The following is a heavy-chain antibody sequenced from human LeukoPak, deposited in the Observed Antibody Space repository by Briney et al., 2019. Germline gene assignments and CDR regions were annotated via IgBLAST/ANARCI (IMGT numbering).Heavy chain of an antibody. D-gene: IGHD3-10*01. J-gene: IGHJ4*02. CDR3: ARDPHDPRFDYYGSGSGWYYFDY. Sequence: PGRSLRLSCAASGFTFSSYAMHWVRQAPGKGLEWVAVISYDGSNKYYADSVKGRFTISRDNSKNTLYLQMNSLRAEDTAVYYCARDPHDPRFDYYGSGSGWYYFDYWGQGTLVTVSS. V-gene: IGHV3-30-3*01. CDR2: ISYDGSNK. CDR1: GFTFSSYA.